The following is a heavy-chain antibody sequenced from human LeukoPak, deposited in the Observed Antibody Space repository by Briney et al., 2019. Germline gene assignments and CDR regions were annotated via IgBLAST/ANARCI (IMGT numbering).Heavy chain of an antibody. CDR1: GFTFSNAW. J-gene: IGHJ3*02. Sequence: GGSLRLSCAASGFTFSNAWMSWVRQAPGKGLEWVGRIKSKTDGGTTDYAAPVKGRFTISRDDSKNTMYLQMNSLKTEDTAVYYCTRYDSETGDAFDIWGQGTMVTVSS. CDR3: TRYDSETGDAFDI. D-gene: IGHD3-22*01. CDR2: IKSKTDGGTT. V-gene: IGHV3-15*01.